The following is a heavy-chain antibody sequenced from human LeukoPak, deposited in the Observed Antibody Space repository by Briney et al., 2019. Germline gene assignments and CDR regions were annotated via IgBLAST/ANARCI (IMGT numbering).Heavy chain of an antibody. D-gene: IGHD3-10*01. CDR2: ISYDGSNK. J-gene: IGHJ4*02. V-gene: IGHV3-30-3*01. CDR3: ARDGYYGSGSYGDY. Sequence: GGSLRLSCAASGFTFSSYAMHWVRQAPGKGLEWVAVISYDGSNKYYADSVKGRFTISRDNSKNTLYLQMNSLRAEDTAVYYCARDGYYGSGSYGDYWGQGTLVTVSS. CDR1: GFTFSSYA.